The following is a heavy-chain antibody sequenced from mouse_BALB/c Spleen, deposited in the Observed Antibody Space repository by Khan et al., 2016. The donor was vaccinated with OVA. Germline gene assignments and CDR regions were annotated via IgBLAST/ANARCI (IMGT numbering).Heavy chain of an antibody. CDR2: IDPANDNS. J-gene: IGHJ2*01. CDR1: GFNIKDTH. Sequence: VQLKQSGAELVKPGASVKLSCTASGFNIKDTHIHWMKQRPEQGLEWIGRIDPANDNSKYDPRFQGKATITADTSSNTAYLHLSSLTSEDTAVYYCAPAGTGDYFDYWGQGTTPTVSS. CDR3: APAGTGDYFDY. V-gene: IGHV14-3*02. D-gene: IGHD4-1*01.